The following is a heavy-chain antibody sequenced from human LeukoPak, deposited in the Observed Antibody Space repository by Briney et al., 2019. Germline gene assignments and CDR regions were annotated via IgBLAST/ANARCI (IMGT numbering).Heavy chain of an antibody. J-gene: IGHJ4*02. CDR3: ARGVPRLPY. D-gene: IGHD3-16*01. CDR1: GYTFTSYA. V-gene: IGHV7-4-1*02. CDR2: INTNTGNP. Sequence: GASVKVSCKASGYTFTSYALNWVRQAPGQGLEWMGWINTNTGNPTYAQGFTGRIVLSLDTSFSATYLQISSLEAEDTAVYYCARGVPRLPYWGQGTLVTVSS.